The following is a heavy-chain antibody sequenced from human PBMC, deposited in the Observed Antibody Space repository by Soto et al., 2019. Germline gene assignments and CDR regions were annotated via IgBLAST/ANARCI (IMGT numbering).Heavy chain of an antibody. CDR3: ARVRDPHLDHYGLDV. Sequence: QVQLVQSGAEVKNPGSSVRVSCKTSGFTCNVYGIHWVRQAPGQGLEWMGGLIPIYDEPNYAQKFQGRVTITADKSTTTVYLELSSLRSEDTAVYFCARVRDPHLDHYGLDVWGQGNPVTVSS. V-gene: IGHV1-69*06. J-gene: IGHJ6*02. CDR2: LIPIYDEP. CDR1: GFTCNVYG.